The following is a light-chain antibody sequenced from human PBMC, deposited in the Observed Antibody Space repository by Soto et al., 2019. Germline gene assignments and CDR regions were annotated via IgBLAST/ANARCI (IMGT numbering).Light chain of an antibody. Sequence: QSVLTQPPSVSAAPGQKVTISCSGSSSNIGNNYVSWYQQLPGTAPKLLIYDNNKRPSGIPDRFSGSKSGTSASLAISGLQPEDEADYCCAAWDDSLNEYVFGDGTKVTVL. J-gene: IGLJ1*01. CDR3: AAWDDSLNEYV. CDR2: DNN. V-gene: IGLV1-51*01. CDR1: SSNIGNNY.